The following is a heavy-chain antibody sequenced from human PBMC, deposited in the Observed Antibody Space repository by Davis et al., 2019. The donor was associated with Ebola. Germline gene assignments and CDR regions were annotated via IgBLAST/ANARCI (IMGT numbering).Heavy chain of an antibody. CDR3: ARDYDFWSGYFYYYYGMDV. CDR1: GFTFSSYG. Sequence: PGGSLRLSCAASGFTFSSYGMHWVRQAPGKGLVWVSRINSDGSSTSYADSVKGRFTISRDNAKNTLYLQMNSLRAEDTAVYYCARDYDFWSGYFYYYYGMDVWGQGTTVTVSS. CDR2: INSDGSST. D-gene: IGHD3-3*01. J-gene: IGHJ6*02. V-gene: IGHV3-74*01.